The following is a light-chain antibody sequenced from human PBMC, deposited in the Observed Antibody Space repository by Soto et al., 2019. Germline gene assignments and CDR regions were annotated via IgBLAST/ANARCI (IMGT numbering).Light chain of an antibody. CDR3: QQRSDWPST. CDR1: QSVSRY. CDR2: DAS. V-gene: IGKV3-11*01. Sequence: DIVLTQSPATLSLSPGERATLSCRASQSVSRYLAWYQQKPGQAPRLLIYDASNRATGIPARFSGSGSGTDFTLTISSLEPEDFAVYYCQQRSDWPSTCGGGTKVEI. J-gene: IGKJ4*01.